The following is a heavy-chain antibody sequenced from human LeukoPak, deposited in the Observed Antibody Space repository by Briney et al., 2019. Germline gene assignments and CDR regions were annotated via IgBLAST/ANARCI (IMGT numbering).Heavy chain of an antibody. D-gene: IGHD3-22*01. CDR2: MSGSGSNT. J-gene: IGHJ4*02. V-gene: IGHV3-23*01. Sequence: GGSLRLSCAASGFIFSIHSMSWVRHSPGKGREWVSGMSGSGSNTYYADSVKGRFTVSRDNSKDTLYLQMNSLRAEDTAVYYCAKEPRDSRGYADYWGQGTLVTVS. CDR1: GFIFSIHS. CDR3: AKEPRDSRGYADY.